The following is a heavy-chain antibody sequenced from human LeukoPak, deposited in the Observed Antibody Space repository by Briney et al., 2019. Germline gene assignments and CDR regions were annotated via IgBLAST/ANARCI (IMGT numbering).Heavy chain of an antibody. CDR2: INPNTGGT. CDR3: ASGSAVAGRDYFDY. Sequence: ASVKVSCKASGYTFTGYYLHWVRQAPGQGLEWMGWINPNTGGTNYAQKFQGRVTMTRDTSISTAYMELSRLRSDDTAVYYCASGSAVAGRDYFDYWGQGTLVTVSS. J-gene: IGHJ4*02. CDR1: GYTFTGYY. D-gene: IGHD6-19*01. V-gene: IGHV1-2*02.